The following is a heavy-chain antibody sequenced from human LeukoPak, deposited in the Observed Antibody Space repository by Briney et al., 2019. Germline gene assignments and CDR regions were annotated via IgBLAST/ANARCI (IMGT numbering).Heavy chain of an antibody. CDR1: GGSISSSSYY. D-gene: IGHD2-2*01. V-gene: IGHV4-39*01. CDR2: IYYSGST. Sequence: PSETLSLTCSVSGGSISSSSYYWGWIRQTPGKGLEGIATIYYSGSTYYNPSLKSRVTISVDTSKNQFSLKLSSVTAADTAVYYCARHRYCSSTSCYPGPRSEFDYWGQGTLVTVSS. J-gene: IGHJ4*02. CDR3: ARHRYCSSTSCYPGPRSEFDY.